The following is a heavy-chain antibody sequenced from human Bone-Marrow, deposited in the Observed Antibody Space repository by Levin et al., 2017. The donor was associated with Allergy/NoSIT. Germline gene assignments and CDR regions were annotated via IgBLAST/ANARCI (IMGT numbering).Heavy chain of an antibody. J-gene: IGHJ4*02. CDR1: GDTFSRYT. D-gene: IGHD2/OR15-2a*01. CDR3: ARRPFAQFYFDF. V-gene: IGHV1-69*02. Sequence: GASVKVSCKASGDTFSRYTLSWVRQAPGQGLEWMGRIIPIPGLTNYAQRFQGRVTITADKSTNTAYMELSSLRSDDTAVYYCARRPFAQFYFDFWGQGTLVTVSS. CDR2: IIPIPGLT.